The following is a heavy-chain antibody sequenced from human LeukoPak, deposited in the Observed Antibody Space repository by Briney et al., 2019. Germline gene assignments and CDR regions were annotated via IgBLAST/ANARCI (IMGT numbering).Heavy chain of an antibody. CDR2: INHSGST. J-gene: IGHJ1*01. CDR1: GGSFSGYY. Sequence: SETLSLTCAVYGGSFSGYYWSWIRQPPGKGLEWIGEINHSGSTNYNPSLKSRVTISVDTSKNQFSLKLSSVTAADTAVYYCARGGQLRYFDWLAEYFQHWGQGTLVTVSS. CDR3: ARGGQLRYFDWLAEYFQH. V-gene: IGHV4-34*01. D-gene: IGHD3-9*01.